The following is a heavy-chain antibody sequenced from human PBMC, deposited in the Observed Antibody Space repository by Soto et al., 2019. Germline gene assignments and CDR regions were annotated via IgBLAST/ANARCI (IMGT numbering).Heavy chain of an antibody. V-gene: IGHV4-39*01. CDR2: IYYSGST. CDR3: ARQPGGIDYADFYYYYYMDV. Sequence: LEILSLTCTVSGGSISSSSCYWGWIRQPPGKGLEWIGSIYYSGSTYYNPSLKSRVTISVDTSKNQFSLKLSSVTAADTAVYYCARQPGGIDYADFYYYYYMDVWGKGTTVTVSS. D-gene: IGHD4-17*01. CDR1: GGSISSSSCY. J-gene: IGHJ6*03.